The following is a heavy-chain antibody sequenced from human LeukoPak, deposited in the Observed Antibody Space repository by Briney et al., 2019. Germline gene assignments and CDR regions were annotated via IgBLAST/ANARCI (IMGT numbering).Heavy chain of an antibody. J-gene: IGHJ3*02. CDR2: IYTSGST. CDR3: ARDWGGAARAFDI. D-gene: IGHD6-6*01. Sequence: PSQTLSLTCTVSGGSISSGSYYWSWIRQPAGKGLEWIGRIYTSGSTNYNPSLKSRVTISVDTSKNQFSLKLSSVTAADTAVYYCARDWGGAARAFDIWGQGTMVTVSS. V-gene: IGHV4-61*02. CDR1: GGSISSGSYY.